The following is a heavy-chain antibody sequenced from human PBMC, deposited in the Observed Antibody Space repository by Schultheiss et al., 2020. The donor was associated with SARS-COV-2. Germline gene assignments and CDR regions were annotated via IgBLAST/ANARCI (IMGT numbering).Heavy chain of an antibody. V-gene: IGHV1-2*06. CDR2: INPNSGGT. CDR3: ARGVTPRYNGDPHY. J-gene: IGHJ4*02. Sequence: ASVKVSCKASGYTFTDYYMHWLRQAPGQGLEWMGRINPNSGGTNYAQKIQGRITMARDTSISTANMELTSLTSDDTAVYYCARGVTPRYNGDPHYWGQGTLVTVSS. CDR1: GYTFTDYY. D-gene: IGHD4-17*01.